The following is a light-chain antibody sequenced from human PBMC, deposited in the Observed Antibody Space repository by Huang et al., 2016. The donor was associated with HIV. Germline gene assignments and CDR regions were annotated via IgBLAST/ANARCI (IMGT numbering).Light chain of an antibody. CDR2: GAS. CDR1: QRISSH. CDR3: QQSYSTPPA. J-gene: IGKJ4*01. V-gene: IGKV1-39*01. Sequence: DIQMTQSPSSLSASVGDRVTITCRASQRISSHVNWYQQKPGKAPKLLMYGASRLQSGVPSRFSGSGSGTDFSRTSSSLQPEDFTTYYCQQSYSTPPAFGGGTKVEIK.